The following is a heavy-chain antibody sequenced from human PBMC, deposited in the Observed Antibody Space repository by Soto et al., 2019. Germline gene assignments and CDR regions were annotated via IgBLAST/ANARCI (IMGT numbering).Heavy chain of an antibody. CDR3: ARESGTTYTPDY. V-gene: IGHV1-18*04. D-gene: IGHD1-7*01. J-gene: IGHJ4*02. CDR2: ISAYNGHT. CDR1: GYTFTTYG. Sequence: QVQLVQSGAAVKKPGASVKVSCKASGYTFTTYGISWARQAPGQVLEWMGWISAYNGHTNYAQKLQGRVTMTTDTSTSTAYMELRSLRSDDTAVYYCARESGTTYTPDYWGQGTLVTVSS.